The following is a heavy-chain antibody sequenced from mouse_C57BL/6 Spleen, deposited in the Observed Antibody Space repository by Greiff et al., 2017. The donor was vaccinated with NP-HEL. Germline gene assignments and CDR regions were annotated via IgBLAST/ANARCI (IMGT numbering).Heavy chain of an antibody. CDR3: AREGPYDYLGDNYAMDY. V-gene: IGHV1-53*01. CDR1: GYTFTSYW. CDR2: INPSNGGT. D-gene: IGHD2-4*01. Sequence: QVQLQQPGTELVKPGASVKLSCKASGYTFTSYWMHWVKQRPGQGLEWIGNINPSNGGTNYNEKFKSKATLTVDKSSSTAYMQLSSLTSEDSAVYYCAREGPYDYLGDNYAMDYWGQGTSVTVSS. J-gene: IGHJ4*01.